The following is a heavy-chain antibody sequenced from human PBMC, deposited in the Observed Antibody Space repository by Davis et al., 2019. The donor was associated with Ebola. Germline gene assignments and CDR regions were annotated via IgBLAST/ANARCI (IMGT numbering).Heavy chain of an antibody. V-gene: IGHV3-48*04. CDR3: ARDRTGLRIDFDY. CDR2: TSKSGSAI. J-gene: IGHJ4*02. Sequence: PGGSLRLSCAASGFTFSSYGMHWVRQAPGKGLEWVSHTSKSGSAIFYADSVEGRFTISRDNAKNLLYLQMNSLGAEDTAVYYCARDRTGLRIDFDYWGQGTLVTVSS. CDR1: GFTFSSYG. D-gene: IGHD1-14*01.